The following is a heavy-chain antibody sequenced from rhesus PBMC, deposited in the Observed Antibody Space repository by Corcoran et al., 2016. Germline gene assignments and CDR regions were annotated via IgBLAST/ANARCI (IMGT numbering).Heavy chain of an antibody. Sequence: EVQLVETGGGLVQPGGSLKLSCAASGFTFSSYGMSWVRQAPGKGLEWVSALNRGGGSTYSADSVKGRFTISRDNSKNTLSLQMNSLRAEDSAVYYCAKTSRQGVRCSGIYCHVALALEFWGQGALVTVSS. V-gene: IGHV3S5*01. J-gene: IGHJ1*01. D-gene: IGHD2-27*01. CDR1: GFTFSSYG. CDR3: AKTSRQGVRCSGIYCHVALALEF. CDR2: LNRGGGST.